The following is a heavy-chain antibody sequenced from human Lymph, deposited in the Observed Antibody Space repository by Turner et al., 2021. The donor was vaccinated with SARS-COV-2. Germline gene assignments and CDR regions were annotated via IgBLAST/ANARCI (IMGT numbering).Heavy chain of an antibody. CDR1: GFSFSSDG. D-gene: IGHD6-6*01. Sequence: QVQLVESGGGVVQPGRSLRLSCAASGFSFSSDGMHWVRQAPGKGLEWGAVILYDGSYKYYADSVKGRFTISRDNSKNTLYLQMNSLRAEDTAVYYCARDYSSSSYLVSWFDPWGQGALVTVSS. J-gene: IGHJ5*02. CDR2: ILYDGSYK. V-gene: IGHV3-33*01. CDR3: ARDYSSSSYLVSWFDP.